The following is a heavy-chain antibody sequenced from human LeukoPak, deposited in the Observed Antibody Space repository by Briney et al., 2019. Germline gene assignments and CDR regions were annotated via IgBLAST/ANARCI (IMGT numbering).Heavy chain of an antibody. J-gene: IGHJ4*02. V-gene: IGHV3-23*01. CDR3: ARTDYYGSGSYPDVYFDY. CDR2: ITGSGGST. CDR1: GFTFSSYA. Sequence: PGGSLRLSCTASGFTFSSYAMNWVRQAPGEGLEWVSAITGSGGSTYYADSVKGRFTISRDNSKNTLYLQMNSLRAEDTAVYYCARTDYYGSGSYPDVYFDYWGQGTLVTVSS. D-gene: IGHD3-10*01.